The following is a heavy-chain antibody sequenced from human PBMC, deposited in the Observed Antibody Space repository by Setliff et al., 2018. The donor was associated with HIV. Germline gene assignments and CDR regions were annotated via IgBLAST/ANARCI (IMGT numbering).Heavy chain of an antibody. CDR3: ATTSHAYSTGWGPDY. D-gene: IGHD6-19*01. CDR1: GFTFSNYG. Sequence: PGGSLRLSCVASGFTFSNYGMNWVRQAPGKGLEWVSSISSSSDYIYYSDSVRARFTISRDNAKNSLYLQMNSLRAEDTAVYYCATTSHAYSTGWGPDYWGQGTLVTVSS. V-gene: IGHV3-21*01. CDR2: ISSSSDYI. J-gene: IGHJ4*02.